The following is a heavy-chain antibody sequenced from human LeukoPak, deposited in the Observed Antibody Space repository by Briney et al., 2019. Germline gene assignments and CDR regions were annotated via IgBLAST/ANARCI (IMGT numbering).Heavy chain of an antibody. J-gene: IGHJ5*02. CDR2: INHSGST. Sequence: PSETLSLTCAVSGGSLSGYYWSWIRQAPGQGLEWIGQINHSGSTSYNPSLKSRVTMSDDTSKNQFSLKLTSVTAADTAVYYCARANSYSGYDYFWFDPWDQGTLVTVSS. CDR3: ARANSYSGYDYFWFDP. CDR1: GGSLSGYY. V-gene: IGHV4-34*01. D-gene: IGHD5-12*01.